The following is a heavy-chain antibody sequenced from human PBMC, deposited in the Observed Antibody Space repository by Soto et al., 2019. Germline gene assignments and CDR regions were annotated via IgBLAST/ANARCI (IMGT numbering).Heavy chain of an antibody. CDR2: INYSGST. V-gene: IGHV4-39*07. D-gene: IGHD6-19*01. Sequence: ASETLSLTCSVSGDSISRSSYNWGWVRQSPGKGLEWIGRINYSGSTNYNPSLKSRVTISIDTFKKEFSLALSSLTAADTAMYYCVRGQWLDNDWGQGTLVTVSS. CDR3: VRGQWLDND. CDR1: GDSISRSSYN. J-gene: IGHJ4*02.